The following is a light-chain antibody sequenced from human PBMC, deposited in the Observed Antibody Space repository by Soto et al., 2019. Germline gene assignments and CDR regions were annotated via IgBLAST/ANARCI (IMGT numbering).Light chain of an antibody. J-gene: IGLJ2*01. V-gene: IGLV1-40*01. CDR1: SSNIGAGYD. CDR3: QSYDSSLSGVV. CDR2: GNS. Sequence: QSVLTQPPSVSGAPGQRVTISCTGSSSNIGAGYDVHWYQQLPGTAPKLLIYGNSNRPSGVPDRFSGSKSGTSVSLAITGLQAEDEADYYCQSYDSSLSGVVFGGGTKPPS.